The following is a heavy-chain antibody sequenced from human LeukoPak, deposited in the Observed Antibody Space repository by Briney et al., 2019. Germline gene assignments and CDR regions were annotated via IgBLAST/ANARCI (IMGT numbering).Heavy chain of an antibody. CDR3: AKGGSTNFYYGDV. CDR1: GGSISSYY. D-gene: IGHD2/OR15-2a*01. Sequence: SETLSLTCTVSGGSISSYYWGWIRQPPGKGLEWIGYISGSTNYNTSLESRVTISVDTSKNQFSLKLSSVTAADTAVYYCAKGGSTNFYYGDVWGQGTTVTVSS. J-gene: IGHJ6*02. CDR2: ISGST. V-gene: IGHV4-59*01.